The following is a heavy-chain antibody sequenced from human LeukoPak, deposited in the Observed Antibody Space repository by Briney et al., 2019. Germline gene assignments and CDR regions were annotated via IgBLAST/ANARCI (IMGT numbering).Heavy chain of an antibody. CDR3: ARDAGSRPQHYYYYGMDV. Sequence: PGGSLRLSCAASGFTVSSNYKSWVRQAPGKGLEWVSVIYSGGSTYYADSVKGRFTISRDNSKNTLYLQMNSLRAEDTAVYYCARDAGSRPQHYYYYGMDVWGQGTTVTVSS. J-gene: IGHJ6*02. CDR1: GFTVSSNY. CDR2: IYSGGST. D-gene: IGHD6-6*01. V-gene: IGHV3-53*01.